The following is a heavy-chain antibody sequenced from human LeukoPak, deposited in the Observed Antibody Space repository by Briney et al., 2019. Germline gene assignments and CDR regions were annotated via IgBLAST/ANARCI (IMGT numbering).Heavy chain of an antibody. CDR1: GFTFSSYS. Sequence: PGGSLRLSCAASGFTFSSYSMSWVRQAPGKGLEWVSGINWNGGSTGYADSVKGRFTISRDNAKNSLYLQMNSLRAEDTALYYCARDIVGYSSSSGYYYYMDVWGKGTTVTVSS. CDR3: ARDIVGYSSSSGYYYYMDV. V-gene: IGHV3-20*04. D-gene: IGHD6-6*01. CDR2: INWNGGST. J-gene: IGHJ6*03.